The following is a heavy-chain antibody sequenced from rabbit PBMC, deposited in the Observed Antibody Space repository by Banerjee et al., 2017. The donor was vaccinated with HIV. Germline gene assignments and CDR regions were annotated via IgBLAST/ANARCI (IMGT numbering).Heavy chain of an antibody. CDR3: ASAYSDIYFDL. V-gene: IGHV1S45*01. D-gene: IGHD6-1*01. CDR1: GFPFSEKAV. Sequence: QEQLVESGGGLVKPGASLTLTCKASGFPFSEKAVMCWVRQVPGKGLTWIACINALTGKAVYASWAKGRFTFSRTSSTTVTLQMTSLTAADTATYFCASAYSDIYFDLWGPGTLVTVS. CDR2: INALTGKA. J-gene: IGHJ4*01.